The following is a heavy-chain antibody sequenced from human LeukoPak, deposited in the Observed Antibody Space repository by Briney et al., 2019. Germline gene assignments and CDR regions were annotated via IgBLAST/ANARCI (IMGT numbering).Heavy chain of an antibody. CDR2: MNPNSGNT. CDR3: AREPDDYSNYLLDY. V-gene: IGHV1-8*01. Sequence: ASVKVSCKASGYTFTSYDINWVRQATGQGLEWMGWMNPNSGNTGYAQKFQGRVTMTRNTSISTAYMELSSLRSGDTAVHYCAREPDDYSNYLLDYWGQGTLVTVSS. D-gene: IGHD4-11*01. J-gene: IGHJ4*02. CDR1: GYTFTSYD.